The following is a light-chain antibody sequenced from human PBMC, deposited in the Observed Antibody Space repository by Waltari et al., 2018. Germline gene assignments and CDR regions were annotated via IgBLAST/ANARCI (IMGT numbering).Light chain of an antibody. Sequence: IVLTQSPGPVSLSPGDRATFSCWASQSVSTYLAWSQQKPGQAPRLLIYHASTRATGIPDRFSGSGSGTDFSLTISRLEPEDFAMYYCHQYVESPETFGQRTKVEIK. V-gene: IGKV3-20*01. CDR2: HAS. J-gene: IGKJ1*01. CDR3: HQYVESPET. CDR1: QSVSTY.